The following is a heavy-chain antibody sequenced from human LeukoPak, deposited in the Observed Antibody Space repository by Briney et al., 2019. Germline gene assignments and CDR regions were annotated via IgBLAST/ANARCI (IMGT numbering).Heavy chain of an antibody. CDR1: GGSISSYY. D-gene: IGHD3-9*01. CDR2: IYCSGST. V-gene: IGHV4-59*08. Sequence: SETLSLTCTVSGGSISSYYWSWIRQSAGKGLEWIGYIYCSGSTNYNPSLKSRVTISVDTSKNQFSLQLSPVTAADTAVYYCATQERIYDVLTAYYNPKYFFDHWSQGTLVTVSS. J-gene: IGHJ4*02. CDR3: ATQERIYDVLTAYYNPKYFFDH.